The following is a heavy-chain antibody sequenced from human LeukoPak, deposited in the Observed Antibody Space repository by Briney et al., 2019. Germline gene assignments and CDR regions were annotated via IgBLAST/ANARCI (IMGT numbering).Heavy chain of an antibody. V-gene: IGHV5-51*01. CDR3: ARGLTWNDPRYFDY. CDR2: IYPGDSDT. CDR1: VYSFTSYW. Sequence: RGESLKISCKGSVYSFTSYWIGWVRQMPGKGLEWMGIIYPGDSDTRYSPSSQGQVTISADKSISTAYLQWSSLKASDTAMYYCARGLTWNDPRYFDYWGQGTLVTVSS. D-gene: IGHD1-1*01. J-gene: IGHJ4*02.